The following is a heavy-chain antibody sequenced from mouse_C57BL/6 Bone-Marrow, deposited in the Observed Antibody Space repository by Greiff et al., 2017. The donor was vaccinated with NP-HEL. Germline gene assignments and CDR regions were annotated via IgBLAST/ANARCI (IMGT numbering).Heavy chain of an antibody. D-gene: IGHD1-1*01. CDR3: TRDYYGSSYSY. CDR1: GYTFTDYE. J-gene: IGHJ2*01. V-gene: IGHV1-15*01. Sequence: QVQLQQSGAELVRPGASVTLSCKASGYTFTDYEMHWVKQTPVHGLEWIGAIDPETGGTAYNQKFKGKAILTADKSSSTAYMELRSLTSEDSAVYYCTRDYYGSSYSYWGQGTTLTVSS. CDR2: IDPETGGT.